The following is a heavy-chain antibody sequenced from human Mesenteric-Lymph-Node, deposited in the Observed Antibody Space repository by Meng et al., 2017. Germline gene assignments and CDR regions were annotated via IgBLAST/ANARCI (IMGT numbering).Heavy chain of an antibody. V-gene: IGHV1-69*06. Sequence: QWRMVQFGAGGKKPGSSVKVSCKASGGTFSSYAISWVRQAPGQGLEWMGGIIPIFGTANYAQKFQGRVTITADKSTSTAYMELNSLRSEDTAVYYCAREGTMVTGNWFDPWGQGTLVTVSS. CDR1: GGTFSSYA. CDR3: AREGTMVTGNWFDP. CDR2: IIPIFGTA. D-gene: IGHD3-10*01. J-gene: IGHJ5*02.